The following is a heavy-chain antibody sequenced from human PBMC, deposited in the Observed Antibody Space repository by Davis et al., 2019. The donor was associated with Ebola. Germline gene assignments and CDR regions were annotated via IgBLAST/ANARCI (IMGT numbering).Heavy chain of an antibody. CDR3: ARETTVTLIDY. D-gene: IGHD4-17*01. V-gene: IGHV4-34*01. CDR1: GGPISSYY. J-gene: IGHJ4*02. Sequence: MPSETLSLTCTVSGGPISSYYWSWIRPPPGKGLEWIGEINHSGSTTYNPSLKSRVTISVDTSKNQFSLKLSSVTAADTAVYYCARETTVTLIDYWGQGTLVTVSS. CDR2: INHSGST.